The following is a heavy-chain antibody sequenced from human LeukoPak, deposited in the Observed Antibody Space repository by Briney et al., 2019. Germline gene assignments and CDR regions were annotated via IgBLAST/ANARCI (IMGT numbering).Heavy chain of an antibody. D-gene: IGHD2-15*01. J-gene: IGHJ4*02. Sequence: SETLSLTCTVSGYSISSGYYWSWIRQPPGKGLEWIGEINHSGSTNYNPSLRSRVTISVDTSKNQFSLKLSSVTAADTAVYYCARAGSGPHYWGQGTLVTVSS. CDR1: GYSISSGYY. CDR3: ARAGSGPHY. CDR2: INHSGST. V-gene: IGHV4-38-2*02.